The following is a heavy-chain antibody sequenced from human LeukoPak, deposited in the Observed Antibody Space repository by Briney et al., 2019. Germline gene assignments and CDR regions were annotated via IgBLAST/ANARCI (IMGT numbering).Heavy chain of an antibody. CDR3: ARHTVTKGVDY. Sequence: SETLSLTCTVSGGSISRYYWSWIRQPPGKGLEWIGYIYTSGSTNYNPSLKSRVTISVDTSKNQFSLKLSSVTAADTAVYYCARHTVTKGVDYWGQGTLVTVSS. CDR1: GGSISRYY. V-gene: IGHV4-4*09. CDR2: IYTSGST. D-gene: IGHD4-17*01. J-gene: IGHJ4*02.